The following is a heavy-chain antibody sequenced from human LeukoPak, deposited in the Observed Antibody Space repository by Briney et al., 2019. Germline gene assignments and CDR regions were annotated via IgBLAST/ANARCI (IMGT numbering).Heavy chain of an antibody. D-gene: IGHD6-13*01. CDR3: ARDSRWQQLASRFDY. CDR2: ISAYNGNT. CDR1: GYTFTSYG. Sequence: GASVKVSSKASGYTFTSYGISWVLQAPGQGHEWMGWISAYNGNTNYAQKLQGRVTMTTDTSTSTAYMELRSLRSDDTAVYYCARDSRWQQLASRFDYWGQGTLVTVSS. V-gene: IGHV1-18*01. J-gene: IGHJ4*02.